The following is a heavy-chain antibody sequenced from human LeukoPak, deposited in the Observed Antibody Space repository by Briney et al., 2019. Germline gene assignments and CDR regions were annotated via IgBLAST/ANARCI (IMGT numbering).Heavy chain of an antibody. CDR1: GFTFSSYW. CDR3: ARASIKRLQQLAKGINFDY. D-gene: IGHD6-13*01. J-gene: IGHJ4*02. CDR2: INSDGSST. Sequence: GGSLRLSCAASGFTFSSYWMHWVRQAPGKGLVWVSRINSDGSSTSYADSVKGRFTISRDNAKNTLYLQMNSLRAEDTAVYYCARASIKRLQQLAKGINFDYWGQGTLATVSS. V-gene: IGHV3-74*01.